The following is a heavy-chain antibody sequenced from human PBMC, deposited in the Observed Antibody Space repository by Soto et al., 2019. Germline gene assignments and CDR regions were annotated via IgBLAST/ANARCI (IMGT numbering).Heavy chain of an antibody. Sequence: EAQLVESGGGLVQPGWSLRLSCAASGFTFSSYWMHWVRQAPGKGLVWVSRINSDGSSTSYADSVKARFTNSRDNAKYMLYLQMNSLGAEDTEVYYCVRTSLVVAAATREDYWGRGTLVTVSS. J-gene: IGHJ4*02. CDR2: INSDGSST. CDR3: VRTSLVVAAATREDY. D-gene: IGHD2-15*01. CDR1: GFTFSSYW. V-gene: IGHV3-74*01.